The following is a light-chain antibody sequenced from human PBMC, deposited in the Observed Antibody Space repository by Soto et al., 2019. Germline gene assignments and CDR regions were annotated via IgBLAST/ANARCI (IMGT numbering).Light chain of an antibody. Sequence: DVHMTESRSTLSASVGDRVTITCRASQSISSWLAWYQQKPGKAPKLLIYKASTLQSGVPSRFSGSGSGTEFTLAISSLQPDDSATYYCQQYNDNWTFGQGTKV. CDR2: KAS. J-gene: IGKJ1*01. CDR1: QSISSW. CDR3: QQYNDNWT. V-gene: IGKV1-5*03.